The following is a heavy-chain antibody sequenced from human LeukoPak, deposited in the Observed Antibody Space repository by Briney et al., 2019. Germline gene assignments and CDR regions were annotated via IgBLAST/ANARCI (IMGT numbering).Heavy chain of an antibody. Sequence: GGSLRLSCAASGFSFSSYWMSWVRQAPGKGLEWVANIKQGGSEKYYVDSVKGRFTISRDNAKNSLYLQMNSLRAEDTAVYYCARVISVSSGWLPFDYWGQGTLVTVSS. D-gene: IGHD6-19*01. J-gene: IGHJ4*02. CDR1: GFSFSSYW. CDR2: IKQGGSEK. V-gene: IGHV3-7*01. CDR3: ARVISVSSGWLPFDY.